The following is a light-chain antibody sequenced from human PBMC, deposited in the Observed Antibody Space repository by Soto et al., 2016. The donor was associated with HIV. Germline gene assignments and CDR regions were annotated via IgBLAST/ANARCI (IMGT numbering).Light chain of an antibody. Sequence: SSELTQDPAVSVALGQTVRITCQGDILRSYYASWYQQKPGQAPVLVIYGKNNRPSGIPDRFSGSSSGNTASLTITGAQAEDEADYYCMSRDNNTNPVIFGGGTKLTVL. V-gene: IGLV3-19*01. J-gene: IGLJ2*01. CDR1: ILRSYY. CDR2: GKN. CDR3: MSRDNNTNPVI.